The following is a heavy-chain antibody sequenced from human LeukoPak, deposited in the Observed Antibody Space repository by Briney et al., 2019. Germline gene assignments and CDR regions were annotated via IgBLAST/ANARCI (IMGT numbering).Heavy chain of an antibody. CDR1: GFTFSDYY. J-gene: IGHJ4*02. CDR3: ARDGRSSSSGSDY. V-gene: IGHV3-11*04. CDR2: ISFSGSTI. D-gene: IGHD6-6*01. Sequence: GGSLRLSCAASGFTFSDYYMSWIRQAPGKGLEWISYISFSGSTIYYADSVKGRFTISRDNAKNSLYLQMNSLRAGDTAVYYCARDGRSSSSGSDYWGQGILVTVSS.